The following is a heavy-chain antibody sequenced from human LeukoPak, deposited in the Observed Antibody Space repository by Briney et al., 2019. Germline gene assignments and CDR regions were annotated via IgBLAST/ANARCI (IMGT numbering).Heavy chain of an antibody. CDR2: INQSGST. CDR3: AGHVYYYYMDV. Sequence: SETLSLTCAVYGGSFSDYDWSWIRQPPGKGLEWIGEINQSGSTNCDPSLKSRVSMSIDTSKSQFSLNLSSVTAADTAVYYCAGHVYYYYMDVWGKGTTVTISS. J-gene: IGHJ6*03. V-gene: IGHV4-34*01. CDR1: GGSFSDYD.